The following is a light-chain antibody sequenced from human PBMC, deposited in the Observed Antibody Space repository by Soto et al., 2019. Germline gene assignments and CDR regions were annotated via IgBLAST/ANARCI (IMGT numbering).Light chain of an antibody. CDR2: DAS. CDR1: QSVSYH. CDR3: QQYNSLLT. J-gene: IGKJ4*01. Sequence: IVMTQTPATLSVSPGGRVTLSCRASQSVSYHVAWYQQKPGQTPRLVIYDASTRASGIPARFSGTRSGTEFSLTVSSLQSEDFGIYYCQQYNSLLTFFGWTRVDIK. V-gene: IGKV3-15*01.